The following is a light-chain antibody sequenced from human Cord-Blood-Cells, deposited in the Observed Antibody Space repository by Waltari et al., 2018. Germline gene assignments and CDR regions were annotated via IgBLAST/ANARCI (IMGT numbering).Light chain of an antibody. J-gene: IGKJ3*01. V-gene: IGKV3-20*01. CDR2: GAS. CDR1: QSVSSSY. Sequence: EIVLTQSPGTLSLSPGERATLPCRASQSVSSSYLAWYQQKPGQAPRLLIYGASSRAAGIPDRFSGSGSGTDFTLTISRLEPEDFAVYYCQQYGSSIFTFGPGTKVDIK. CDR3: QQYGSSIFT.